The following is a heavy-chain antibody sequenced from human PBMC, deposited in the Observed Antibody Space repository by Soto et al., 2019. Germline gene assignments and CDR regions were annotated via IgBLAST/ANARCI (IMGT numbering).Heavy chain of an antibody. CDR1: GGSIRSYY. CDR3: ARHLLGYGSGGSCYSGRSNTFDY. J-gene: IGHJ4*02. V-gene: IGHV4-59*08. D-gene: IGHD2-15*01. Sequence: QAQLQESGPGLVKPSETLSLTCTVSGGSIRSYYWSWIRQPLGKGLEWIGNIYYTGSTNYNPSLKIRVTRSVDSSKTQFSLQLSSVTAADTAVYYCARHLLGYGSGGSCYSGRSNTFDYWVQGPLVTVSS. CDR2: IYYTGST.